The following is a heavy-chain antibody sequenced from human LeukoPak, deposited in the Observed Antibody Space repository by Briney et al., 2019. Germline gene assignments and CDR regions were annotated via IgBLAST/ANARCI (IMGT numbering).Heavy chain of an antibody. Sequence: GESLKISCKGSGYSFTSYWIGWVRQVPGKGLEWMGIIYPGDSDTRYSPSFQGQVTISADKSISTAYLQWSSLKASDTAMYYCARPRTSYGDYVRYWGQGTLVTVSS. CDR2: IYPGDSDT. J-gene: IGHJ4*02. V-gene: IGHV5-51*01. CDR3: ARPRTSYGDYVRY. D-gene: IGHD4-17*01. CDR1: GYSFTSYW.